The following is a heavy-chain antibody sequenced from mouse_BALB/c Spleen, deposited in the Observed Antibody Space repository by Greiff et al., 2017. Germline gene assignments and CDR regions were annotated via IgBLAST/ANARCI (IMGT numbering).Heavy chain of an antibody. V-gene: IGHV2-2*02. Sequence: QVQLKESGPGLVQPSQSLSITCTVSGFSLTSYGVHWVRQSPGKGLEWLGVIWSGGSTDYNAAFISRLSISKDNSKSQVFFKMNSLQANDTAIYYCARLMITSSYYAMDYWGQGTSVTVSS. CDR1: GFSLTSYG. D-gene: IGHD2-4*01. J-gene: IGHJ4*01. CDR2: IWSGGST. CDR3: ARLMITSSYYAMDY.